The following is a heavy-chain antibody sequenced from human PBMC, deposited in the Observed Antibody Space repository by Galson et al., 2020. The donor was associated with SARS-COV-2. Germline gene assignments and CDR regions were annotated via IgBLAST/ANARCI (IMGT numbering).Heavy chain of an antibody. CDR2: MIPNSGNT. D-gene: IGHD5-12*01. Sequence: ASVKVSCKASGYTFTNYDMNWVRQASGQGLEWMGWMIPNSGNTGYAQKFQGRFTMTRNTSISTAYMELSSLRSEDTAVYYCARSIVATSDYYGMDVWGQGTTVTVS. CDR3: ARSIVATSDYYGMDV. CDR1: GYTFTNYD. V-gene: IGHV1-8*01. J-gene: IGHJ6*02.